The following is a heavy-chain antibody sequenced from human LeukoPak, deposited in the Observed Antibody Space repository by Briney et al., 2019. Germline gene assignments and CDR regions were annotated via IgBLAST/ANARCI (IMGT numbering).Heavy chain of an antibody. Sequence: GGSLRLSCAASGFTFSSYWMSWVRQAPGKGLEWVANIKQDRSEKYYVDSVKGRFTISRDNAKNSLYLQMNSLRAEDTAVYYCARVDTYYDFWSGLGTAGFDPWGQGTLVTVSS. CDR1: GFTFSSYW. CDR2: IKQDRSEK. V-gene: IGHV3-7*01. J-gene: IGHJ5*02. D-gene: IGHD3-3*01. CDR3: ARVDTYYDFWSGLGTAGFDP.